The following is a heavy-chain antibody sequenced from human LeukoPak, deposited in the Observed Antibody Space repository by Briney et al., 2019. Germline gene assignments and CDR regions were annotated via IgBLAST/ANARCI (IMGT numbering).Heavy chain of an antibody. V-gene: IGHV3-7*01. CDR2: IKDDGSEK. Sequence: QAGGSLRLSCAASGFTFSTYWMSWVRQAPGKGLEWVANIKDDGSEKYFVDSVKGRFTISRDNARNSLYLQMNSLRAEDTAVYYCARAGRGNRRISVLGLLMSPFDSWGQGIQVTVSS. J-gene: IGHJ4*02. CDR1: GFTFSTYW. D-gene: IGHD1-14*01. CDR3: ARAGRGNRRISVLGLLMSPFDS.